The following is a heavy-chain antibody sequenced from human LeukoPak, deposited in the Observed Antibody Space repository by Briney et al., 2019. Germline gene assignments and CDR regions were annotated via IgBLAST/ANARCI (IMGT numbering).Heavy chain of an antibody. CDR2: MTPNSGNT. V-gene: IGHV1-8*03. J-gene: IGHJ6*03. CDR1: GYTFTNYD. D-gene: IGHD6-6*01. CDR3: ARGPHRVLYYYYYMDV. Sequence: ASVKVSCKASGYTFTNYDINWVRQATGQGLEWMGWMTPNSGNTGYAQKFQGRVTITRNTSISTAYMELSSLRSEDTAVYYCARGPHRVLYYYYYMDVWGKGTTVTVSS.